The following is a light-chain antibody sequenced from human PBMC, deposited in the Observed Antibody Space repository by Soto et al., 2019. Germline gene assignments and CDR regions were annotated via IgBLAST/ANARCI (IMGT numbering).Light chain of an antibody. J-gene: IGLJ3*02. CDR1: NIGSKS. Sequence: SYELTQPPSVSVPPGKTARITCGGDNIGSKSVHWYQQKPGQAPVLAIFYDRDRPSGIPERFSGSNSGNTATLTISRVEDGDEADYYCQVWDNSGDHVRGVFGGGTKLTVL. CDR2: YDR. V-gene: IGLV3-21*04. CDR3: QVWDNSGDHVRGV.